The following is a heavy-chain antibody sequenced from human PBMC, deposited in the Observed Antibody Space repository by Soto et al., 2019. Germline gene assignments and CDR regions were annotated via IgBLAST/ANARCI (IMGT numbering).Heavy chain of an antibody. V-gene: IGHV5-10-1*01. CDR2: IDPSDSYT. CDR1: GYSFTSYW. CDR3: AREGRSGSYFLDP. Sequence: GESLKISCKGSGYSFTSYWISWVRQMPGKGLEWVGRIDPSDSYTNYSPSFQGHVTISADKSISTAYLQWSSLKASDTAMYYCAREGRSGSYFLDPWGQGTLVTVSS. D-gene: IGHD1-26*01. J-gene: IGHJ5*02.